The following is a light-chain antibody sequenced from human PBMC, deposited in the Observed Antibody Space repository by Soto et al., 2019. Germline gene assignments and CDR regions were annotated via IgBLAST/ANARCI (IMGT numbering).Light chain of an antibody. CDR2: EVT. J-gene: IGLJ1*01. Sequence: QSVLTQPPSASGSPGQSVTISCTGTSSDVGAYNYVSWYQQHPGKAPKLMIYEVTKRPSGVPDRFSGSKSANTASLTVSGLQAEYEADYYCSSYAGSGTYVFGAGTKLTVL. CDR1: SSDVGAYNY. V-gene: IGLV2-8*01. CDR3: SSYAGSGTYV.